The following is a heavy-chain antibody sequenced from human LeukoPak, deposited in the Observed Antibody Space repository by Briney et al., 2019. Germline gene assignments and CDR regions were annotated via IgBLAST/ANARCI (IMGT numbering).Heavy chain of an antibody. Sequence: GGSLRLSCAASGFSVSSIYMNWVRQAPGKGLEWVSVIYSDGTTYYADSVKGRFTISRDDSKNTLYLHMNSLRAEDTAVYYCARDTIYYFDYWGRGTLVTVSS. J-gene: IGHJ4*02. CDR3: ARDTIYYFDY. CDR1: GFSVSSIY. V-gene: IGHV3-53*01. CDR2: IYSDGTT. D-gene: IGHD5-24*01.